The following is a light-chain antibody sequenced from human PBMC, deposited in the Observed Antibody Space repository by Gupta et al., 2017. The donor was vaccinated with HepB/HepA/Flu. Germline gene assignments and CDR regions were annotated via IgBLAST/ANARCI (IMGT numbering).Light chain of an antibody. CDR2: SNN. V-gene: IGLV1-44*01. CDR3: AACDDSLNGWV. CDR1: SSNIGSNT. J-gene: IGLJ3*02. Sequence: SVLTQPPSASGTPGPRVTLSCSGSSSNIGSNTVNWYQRLPGTAPKLLIYSNNQRPSGVPDRFSGSKSGTSASLAISGLQSEDEADYYCAACDDSLNGWVFGGGTKLTVL.